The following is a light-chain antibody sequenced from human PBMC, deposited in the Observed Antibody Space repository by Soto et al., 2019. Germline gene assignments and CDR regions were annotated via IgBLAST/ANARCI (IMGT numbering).Light chain of an antibody. CDR2: DAS. Sequence: AIQLTQSPSSLSASVGDRVTITCRASQGISSALAWYQQKPGKVPKLLIYDASSLESGVPARFSGSGSGTDFTLTISSLQPEDFATYYCQQFNSYPRTFGQGTKVEIK. V-gene: IGKV1-13*02. J-gene: IGKJ1*01. CDR3: QQFNSYPRT. CDR1: QGISSA.